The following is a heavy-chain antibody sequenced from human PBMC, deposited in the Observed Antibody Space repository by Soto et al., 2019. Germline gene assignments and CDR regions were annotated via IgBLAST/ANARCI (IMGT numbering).Heavy chain of an antibody. Sequence: GGSLILSCAASGFTFSGSAMHWVRQASGKGLEWVGRIRSKANSYATAYAASVKGRFTISRDDSKNTAYLQMNSLKTEDTAAYYCTRRREVEGIQLWPYDYWGQGTLVTVSS. V-gene: IGHV3-73*01. J-gene: IGHJ4*02. CDR2: IRSKANSYAT. D-gene: IGHD5-18*01. CDR3: TRRREVEGIQLWPYDY. CDR1: GFTFSGSA.